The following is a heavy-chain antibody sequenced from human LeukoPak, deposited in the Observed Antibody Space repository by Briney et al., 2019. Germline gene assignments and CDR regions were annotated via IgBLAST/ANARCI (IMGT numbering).Heavy chain of an antibody. Sequence: PSETLSLTCAVSGASISGSGYYWGWIRQPPGKGLEFIGSVYHGGNTYYKASLKSRVTISLDTSKNQFSLRLSSVTAADTAVYYCARSYSGSFLYWGQGSLVTVSS. J-gene: IGHJ4*02. D-gene: IGHD1-26*01. V-gene: IGHV4-38-2*01. CDR3: ARSYSGSFLY. CDR2: VYHGGNT. CDR1: GASISGSGYY.